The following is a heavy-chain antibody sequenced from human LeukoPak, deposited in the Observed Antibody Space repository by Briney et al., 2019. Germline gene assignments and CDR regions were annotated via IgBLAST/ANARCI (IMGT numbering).Heavy chain of an antibody. J-gene: IGHJ2*01. Sequence: GGSLRLSCAASGFTFDDYTMHWVRQTPGKGLEWVSLIDWDGGTIYYADSVKGRFTISRDNSKNTLYLQMNSLRAEDTAVYYCARDQGYYWYFDLWGRGTLVTVSS. V-gene: IGHV3-43*01. CDR2: IDWDGGTI. CDR1: GFTFDDYT. D-gene: IGHD6-13*01. CDR3: ARDQGYYWYFDL.